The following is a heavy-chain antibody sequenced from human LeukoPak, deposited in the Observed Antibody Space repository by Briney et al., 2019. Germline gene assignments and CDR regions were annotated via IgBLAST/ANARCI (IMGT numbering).Heavy chain of an antibody. D-gene: IGHD3-10*01. V-gene: IGHV3-48*03. CDR2: ISSSGSTI. CDR1: GFTFSSYE. Sequence: GGSLRLSCAASGFTFSSYEMNWVRQAPGKGLEWVSYISSSGSTIYYADSVKGRFTISRDNSKNTLYLQMNSLRAEDTAVYYCAKDEAYGSGSYYLDYWGQGTLVTVSS. CDR3: AKDEAYGSGSYYLDY. J-gene: IGHJ4*02.